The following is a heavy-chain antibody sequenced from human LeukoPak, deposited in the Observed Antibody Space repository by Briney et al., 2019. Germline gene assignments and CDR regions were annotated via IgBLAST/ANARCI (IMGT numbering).Heavy chain of an antibody. D-gene: IGHD5-24*01. CDR3: ARDSLEDGMDV. Sequence: GGSLRLSCAASGFTFSRYDMHWVRQATGKGLEWVSAIGTAGDTYYPGSVKGRFTISRENAKNSLYLQMNSLRAGDTAVYYCARDSLEDGMDVWGQGTTVTVSS. CDR1: GFTFSRYD. V-gene: IGHV3-13*01. CDR2: IGTAGDT. J-gene: IGHJ6*02.